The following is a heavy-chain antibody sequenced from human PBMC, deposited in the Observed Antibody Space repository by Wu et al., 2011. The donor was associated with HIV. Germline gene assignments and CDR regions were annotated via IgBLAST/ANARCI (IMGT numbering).Heavy chain of an antibody. Sequence: QVQLVQSGAEVKKPGASVKVSCKASGYTFTAYYMHWLRQAPGQGLEWMGWINPHSGGTNFAQKFQGRVTMTRDTSITTAYMELSRLRPDDTAVYYCARDPYSSSFYYYYFMDVWGKGTTVTVSS. CDR1: GYTFTAYY. CDR2: INPHSGGT. D-gene: IGHD6-6*01. CDR3: ARDPYSSSFYYYYFMDV. J-gene: IGHJ6*03. V-gene: IGHV1-2*02.